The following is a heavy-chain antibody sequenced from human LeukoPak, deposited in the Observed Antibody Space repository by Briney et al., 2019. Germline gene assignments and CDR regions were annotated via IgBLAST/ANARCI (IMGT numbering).Heavy chain of an antibody. Sequence: GGSLRLSCAASGFTFSSYWMSWVRQPPGKGQEWVANIKQDGSEKYYVDSVKGRFTISRDNAKNSLYLQMNSLRAEDTAVYYCARGIVGATFDYWGQGTLVTVSS. D-gene: IGHD1-26*01. CDR1: GFTFSSYW. CDR3: ARGIVGATFDY. J-gene: IGHJ4*02. CDR2: IKQDGSEK. V-gene: IGHV3-7*01.